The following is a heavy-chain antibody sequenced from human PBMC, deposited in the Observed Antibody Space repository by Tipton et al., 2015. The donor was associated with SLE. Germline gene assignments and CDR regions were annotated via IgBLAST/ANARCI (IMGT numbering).Heavy chain of an antibody. CDR1: GGSFSGYY. CDR2: INHSGST. CDR3: ASGILTGNAAFDI. V-gene: IGHV4-34*01. Sequence: LRLSCAVYGGSFSGYYWSWIRQPPGKGLEWIGEINHSGSTNYKPSLKSRVTISVDTSKNQFSLKLSSVTAADTAAYYCASGILTGNAAFDIWGPGTMVTVS. D-gene: IGHD3-9*01. J-gene: IGHJ3*02.